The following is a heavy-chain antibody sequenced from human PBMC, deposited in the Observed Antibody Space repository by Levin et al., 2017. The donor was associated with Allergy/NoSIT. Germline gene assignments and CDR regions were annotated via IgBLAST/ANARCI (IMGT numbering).Heavy chain of an antibody. CDR3: ARGFSAYYYVFDY. CDR1: GGSISSSY. J-gene: IGHJ4*02. D-gene: IGHD3-22*01. Sequence: PSETLSLTCTVSGGSISSSYWSWIRQPPGKGLEWIGYIYYSGSTSYSPSLKSRVSISVDTSKSQFSLNLSSVTAADTAVYYCARGFSAYYYVFDYWGQGTLVTVSS. CDR2: IYYSGST. V-gene: IGHV4-59*01.